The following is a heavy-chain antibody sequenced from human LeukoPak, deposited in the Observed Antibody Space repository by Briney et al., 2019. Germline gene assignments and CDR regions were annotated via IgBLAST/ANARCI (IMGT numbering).Heavy chain of an antibody. CDR1: GVSISSYY. J-gene: IGHJ6*03. D-gene: IGHD3-10*01. V-gene: IGHV4-4*07. CDR3: ARDYYGSGSDHLYYYMDV. CDR2: IYTSGST. Sequence: KPSETLSLTCTVSGVSISSYYWSWIRQPAGKGLEWVGRIYTSGSTNYNPSLKSRVTMSVDTSKNQFSLKLSSVTAADTAVYYCARDYYGSGSDHLYYYMDVWGKGTTVTISS.